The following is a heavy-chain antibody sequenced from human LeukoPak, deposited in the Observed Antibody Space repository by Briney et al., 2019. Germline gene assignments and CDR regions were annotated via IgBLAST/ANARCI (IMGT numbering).Heavy chain of an antibody. CDR1: GYTFTSYY. CDR3: ARGLDIAEVPVGVVWSDP. V-gene: IGHV1-69*13. Sequence: GASVKVPCKASGYTFTSYYMHWVRQAPGQGLEWMGGIIPMFGTTNYAQKFQGRVTITADESTNTAYMQLTSLRSEDTAVYYCARGLDIAEVPVGVVWSDPWGQGTLVTVSP. CDR2: IIPMFGTT. D-gene: IGHD2-2*01. J-gene: IGHJ5*02.